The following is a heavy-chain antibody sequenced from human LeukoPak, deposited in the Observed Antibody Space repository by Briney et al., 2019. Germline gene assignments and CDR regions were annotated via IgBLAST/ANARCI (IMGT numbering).Heavy chain of an antibody. V-gene: IGHV3-7*01. J-gene: IGHJ3*02. Sequence: PGGSLRLSCAASGFTFSSAWMSWVRQAPGKGLEWVANVNQDGSGKYYVDSVKGRFTISKDNAKNSLYLQMNSLRAEDTAVYYCARDLAIVVVVAAPDAFDIWGQGTMVTVSS. D-gene: IGHD2-15*01. CDR1: GFTFSSAW. CDR2: VNQDGSGK. CDR3: ARDLAIVVVVAAPDAFDI.